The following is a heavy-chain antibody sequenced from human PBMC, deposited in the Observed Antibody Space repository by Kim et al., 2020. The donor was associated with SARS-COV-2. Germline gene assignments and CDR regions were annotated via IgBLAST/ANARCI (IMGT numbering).Heavy chain of an antibody. J-gene: IGHJ4*02. D-gene: IGHD3-10*01. V-gene: IGHV3-7*01. Sequence: SEKYYVDSVKGRFTISRDNAKNSLYLQMNSLRAEDTAVYFCARSGNYYGYWGQGTLVTVSS. CDR3: ARSGNYYGY. CDR2: SEK.